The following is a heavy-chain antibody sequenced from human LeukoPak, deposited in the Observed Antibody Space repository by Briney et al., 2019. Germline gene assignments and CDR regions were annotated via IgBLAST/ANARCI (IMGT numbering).Heavy chain of an antibody. V-gene: IGHV5-51*01. Sequence: GESLKISCKGSGYSFTSYWIGWVRPMPGKGLEWMGIIYPGDSDTRYSPSFQGQVTISADKSISTAYLQWSSLKASDTAMYYCARPALYYYDSSGYYGGYFDYWGQGTLVTVSS. J-gene: IGHJ4*02. CDR1: GYSFTSYW. CDR2: IYPGDSDT. CDR3: ARPALYYYDSSGYYGGYFDY. D-gene: IGHD3-22*01.